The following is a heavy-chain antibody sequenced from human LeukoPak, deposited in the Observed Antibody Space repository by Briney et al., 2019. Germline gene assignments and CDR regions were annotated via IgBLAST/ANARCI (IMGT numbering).Heavy chain of an antibody. CDR2: INPDSGGT. CDR3: ARKRSSGYSDY. Sequence: ASVKVSCKASGYTFTDYYIHWVRQAPGQGLEWMGWINPDSGGTNSAQKFQGRVTMTRDTSISAAYTELSSLRSDDTAVYYCARKRSSGYSDYWGQGTLVTVSS. CDR1: GYTFTDYY. J-gene: IGHJ4*02. D-gene: IGHD3-22*01. V-gene: IGHV1-2*02.